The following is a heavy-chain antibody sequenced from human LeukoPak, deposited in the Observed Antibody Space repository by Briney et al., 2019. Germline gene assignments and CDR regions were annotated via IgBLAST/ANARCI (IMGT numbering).Heavy chain of an antibody. J-gene: IGHJ5*02. CDR2: IDPSDSYT. CDR3: ARQSVAAHTFDP. V-gene: IGHV5-10-1*01. Sequence: GGSLKISCKGSGYSFTSYWITWVRQMPGKGLEWMGRIDPSDSYTNYSPSFQGHVTISVDKSISTAYLQWSSLKASDTAMYYCARQSVAAHTFDPWGQGTLVTVSS. D-gene: IGHD6-6*01. CDR1: GYSFTSYW.